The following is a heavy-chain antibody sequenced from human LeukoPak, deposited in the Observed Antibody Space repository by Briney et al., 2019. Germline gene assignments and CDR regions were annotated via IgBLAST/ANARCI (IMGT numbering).Heavy chain of an antibody. CDR3: ARGPDYFDY. J-gene: IGHJ4*02. V-gene: IGHV3-72*01. CDR1: GFTFSDHY. CDR2: TRNKANSYTT. Sequence: PGGSLRLSCAASGFTFSDHYMDWVRQAPGKGLEWVGRTRNKANSYTTEYAASVKGGFTISRDDSKNSLYLQMNSLKTEDTAVYYCARGPDYFDYWGQGTLVTVSS.